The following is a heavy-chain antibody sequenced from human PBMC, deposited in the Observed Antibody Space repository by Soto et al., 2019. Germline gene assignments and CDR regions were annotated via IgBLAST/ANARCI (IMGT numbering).Heavy chain of an antibody. J-gene: IGHJ4*02. V-gene: IGHV1-2*04. CDR2: INPNSGGT. CDR3: ARGRDGYNFDY. CDR1: GYTFTGYY. Sequence: ASVEVSCKASGYTFTGYYMHWVRQAPGQGLEWMGWINPNSGGTNYAQKFQGWVTMTRDTSISAAYMELSRLRSDDTAVYYCARGRDGYNFDYWGQGTLVTVSS. D-gene: IGHD5-12*01.